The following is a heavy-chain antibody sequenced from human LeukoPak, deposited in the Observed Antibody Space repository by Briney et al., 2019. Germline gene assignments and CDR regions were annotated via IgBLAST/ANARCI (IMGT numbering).Heavy chain of an antibody. CDR3: ARASGYTSGWYDDAFDI. Sequence: GGSLRLSCAASGFTFSSYSMNWVRQAPGRGLEWVSSISSSSSYIYYADSVKGRFTISRDNAKNSLYLQMNSLRAEDTAVYYCARASGYTSGWYDDAFDIWGQGTMVTVSS. D-gene: IGHD6-19*01. CDR2: ISSSSSYI. J-gene: IGHJ3*02. CDR1: GFTFSSYS. V-gene: IGHV3-21*01.